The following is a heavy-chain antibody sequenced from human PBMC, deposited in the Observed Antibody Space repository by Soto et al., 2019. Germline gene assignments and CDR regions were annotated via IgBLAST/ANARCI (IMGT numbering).Heavy chain of an antibody. D-gene: IGHD4-17*01. J-gene: IGHJ6*02. V-gene: IGHV3-53*01. CDR2: NYSGGST. CDR1: GWSISSYR. Sequence: LNWTVSGWSISSYRRTWVRQGPVRGLERVSVNYSGGSTVYGDSGKGRFTISRDTSKNTCDLQMNSLRAEDTAVYYCARAAFTINGEYYYSTDVWGHGTTVAASS. CDR3: ARAAFTINGEYYYSTDV.